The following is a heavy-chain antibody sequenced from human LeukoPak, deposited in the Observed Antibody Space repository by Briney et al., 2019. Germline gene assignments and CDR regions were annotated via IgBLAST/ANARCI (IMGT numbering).Heavy chain of an antibody. V-gene: IGHV3-11*04. CDR1: GFTFSDYY. D-gene: IGHD2-21*01. CDR2: ISSSGSTI. J-gene: IGHJ3*02. CDR3: AKSVVNAIGAFDI. Sequence: GGSLRLSCAASGFTFSDYYMSWIRQAPGKGLEWVSYISSSGSTIYYADSVKGRFTISRENAKNSLYLQMNSLRVEDTAVYYCAKSVVNAIGAFDIWGQGTMVSVSS.